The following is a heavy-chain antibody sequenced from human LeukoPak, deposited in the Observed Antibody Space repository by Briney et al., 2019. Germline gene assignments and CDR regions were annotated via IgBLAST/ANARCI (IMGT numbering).Heavy chain of an antibody. Sequence: GGSLRLSCAASEFTISSNYMSWVRQAPGKGLEWVSIIYTGGTTYYADSVKGRFTISRDNSKNTVYLHMNSLRAADTAVYYCARVSAPYPGNSFPGVFDYWGQGTLVTVSS. CDR2: IYTGGTT. CDR1: EFTISSNY. J-gene: IGHJ4*02. CDR3: ARVSAPYPGNSFPGVFDY. D-gene: IGHD3-9*01. V-gene: IGHV3-53*01.